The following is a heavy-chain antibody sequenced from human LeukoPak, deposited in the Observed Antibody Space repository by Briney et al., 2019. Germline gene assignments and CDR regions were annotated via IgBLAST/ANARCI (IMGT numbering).Heavy chain of an antibody. V-gene: IGHV4-34*01. D-gene: IGHD3-10*01. CDR2: INHSGST. Sequence: PSETLSLTCAVYGGSFSGYYWSWIRQPPGKGLEWIGEINHSGSTHYNPSLKSRVTISVDTSKNQFSLKLSSVTAADTAVYYCARFRRYYGSGSYYTPSLDYWGQGTLVTVSS. J-gene: IGHJ4*02. CDR3: ARFRRYYGSGSYYTPSLDY. CDR1: GGSFSGYY.